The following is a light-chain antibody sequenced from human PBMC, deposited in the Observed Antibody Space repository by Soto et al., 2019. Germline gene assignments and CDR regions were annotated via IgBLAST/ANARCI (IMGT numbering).Light chain of an antibody. CDR1: QSVSSY. V-gene: IGKV3-11*01. CDR3: QQRSNGPWT. Sequence: EIVLTQSPATLSLSPGERVTLSCRASQSVSSYLAWYQQKPGQAPRLLIYDASNRATGIPARFSGSGSWTDFTLTISSLEPEDFAVYYCQQRSNGPWTFGQGTKVEIK. CDR2: DAS. J-gene: IGKJ1*01.